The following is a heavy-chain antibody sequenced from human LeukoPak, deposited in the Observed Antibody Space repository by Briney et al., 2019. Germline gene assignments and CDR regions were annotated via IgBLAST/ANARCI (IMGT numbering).Heavy chain of an antibody. CDR2: ISAYNGNT. V-gene: IGHV1-18*01. CDR1: GYTFTSYG. D-gene: IGHD1-14*01. J-gene: IGHJ6*03. CDR3: ASGPNPNYYYYYMDV. Sequence: GASVKVSCKASGYTFTSYGISWVRQAPGQGLEWMGWISAYNGNTNYAQKLQGRVTMTTDTSTSTAYMELRSLRSDDTAVYYCASGPNPNYYYYYMDVWGKGTTVTVSS.